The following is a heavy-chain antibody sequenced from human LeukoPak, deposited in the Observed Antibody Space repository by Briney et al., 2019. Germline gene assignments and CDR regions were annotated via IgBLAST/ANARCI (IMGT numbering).Heavy chain of an antibody. V-gene: IGHV3-23*01. CDR2: ISGSGSGGST. J-gene: IGHJ4*02. CDR1: GFTFSSYA. Sequence: PGGSLRLSCAASGFTFSSYAMSWVRQAPGKGLEWVSGISGSGSGGSTYYADSVKGRFTISRDNAKNSLYLQMNSLRAEDTAVYYCAREKRGIGALWFGIPFDYWGQGTLVTVSS. D-gene: IGHD3-10*01. CDR3: AREKRGIGALWFGIPFDY.